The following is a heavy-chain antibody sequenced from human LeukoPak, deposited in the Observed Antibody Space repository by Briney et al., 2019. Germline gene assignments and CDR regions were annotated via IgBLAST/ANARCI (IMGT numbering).Heavy chain of an antibody. D-gene: IGHD2-2*01. CDR1: DDSIRTNTSC. Sequence: SETLSLARSVSDDSIRTNTSCWASVRQPPGNGLGWVGSLHFSGTPYYSPYLSSRVTVSRDTSKNHFSLNPKSVTATDTGVYVCTRGGDAHKLGNFWGPGILVTVSS. V-gene: IGHV4-39*02. J-gene: IGHJ4*02. CDR2: LHFSGTP. CDR3: TRGGDAHKLGNF.